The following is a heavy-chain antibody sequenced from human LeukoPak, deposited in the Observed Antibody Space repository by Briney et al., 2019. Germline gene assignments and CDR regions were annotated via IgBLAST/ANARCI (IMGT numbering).Heavy chain of an antibody. CDR1: GFTFSSYS. J-gene: IGHJ4*02. CDR3: VRGSYDTTGDLIDY. Sequence: AGGSLRLSCAASGFTFSSYSMNWVRQAPGKGLVWVSRANPDGSSTTYADSVKGRFTISRDNSENTLYLQTSSLRAEDTGLYYCVRGSYDTTGDLIDYWGQGTLVTVSS. V-gene: IGHV3-74*03. D-gene: IGHD3-22*01. CDR2: ANPDGSST.